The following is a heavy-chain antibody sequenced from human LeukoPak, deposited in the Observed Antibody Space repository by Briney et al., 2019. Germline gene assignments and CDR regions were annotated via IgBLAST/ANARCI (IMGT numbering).Heavy chain of an antibody. CDR1: GFTFSSHG. Sequence: GGSLRLSCAASGFTFSSHGMSWVRQAPGKGLEWVSTISGSGDNTYYADSVKGRFTISRDNSKNTLYLQMNSLRAEDTAVYYCAKVTYGSCTYGAFDYWGQGTLVTVSS. D-gene: IGHD3-10*01. CDR3: AKVTYGSCTYGAFDY. V-gene: IGHV3-23*01. J-gene: IGHJ4*02. CDR2: ISGSGDNT.